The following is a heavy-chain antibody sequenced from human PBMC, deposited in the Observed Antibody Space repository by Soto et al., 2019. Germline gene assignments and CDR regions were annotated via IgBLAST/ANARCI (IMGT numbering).Heavy chain of an antibody. Sequence: QVQVVQSGAEVKKPGSSVKVSCKVSGGIFTNNAISWVRQAPGQGLEWLGGVIPLFDTAYYAQIFRGRLRISADRASSSAYMDLSGLTSADTAVYFCATGGNNDCYNVYHGMDVWGQGTTVTVS. V-gene: IGHV1-69*06. J-gene: IGHJ6*02. CDR1: GGIFTNNA. CDR2: VIPLFDTA. CDR3: ATGGNNDCYNVYHGMDV. D-gene: IGHD1-1*01.